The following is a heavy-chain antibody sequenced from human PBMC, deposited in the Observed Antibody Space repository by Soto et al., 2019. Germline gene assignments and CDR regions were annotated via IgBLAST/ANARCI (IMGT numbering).Heavy chain of an antibody. CDR2: ISWNSGSI. Sequence: EVQLVESGGGLVQPGRSLRLSCAASGFTFDDYAMHWVRQAPGKGLEWVSGISWNSGSIGYADSVKGRFTISRDNAKNSLYPQMNSLRAEDTALYYCAKDIGDCTNGVCSTVRFDYWGQGTLVTVSS. CDR3: AKDIGDCTNGVCSTVRFDY. V-gene: IGHV3-9*01. J-gene: IGHJ4*02. CDR1: GFTFDDYA. D-gene: IGHD2-8*01.